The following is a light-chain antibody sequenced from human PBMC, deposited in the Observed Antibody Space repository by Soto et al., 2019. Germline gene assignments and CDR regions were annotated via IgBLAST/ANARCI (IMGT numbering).Light chain of an antibody. CDR3: QQLYTFPLT. V-gene: IGKV1-12*01. CDR1: QGISSW. Sequence: DIQVTQSPPTLSASVGDRVTITCRASQGISSWLAWYQQKPGRAPNLLIYAASSLQSGVPLRFSGSGSGTDFTLSISSLQPEDVATYYCQQLYTFPLTFGQGTRLEIK. J-gene: IGKJ5*01. CDR2: AAS.